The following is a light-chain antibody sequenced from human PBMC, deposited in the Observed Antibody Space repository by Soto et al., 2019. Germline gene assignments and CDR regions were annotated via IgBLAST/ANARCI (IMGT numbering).Light chain of an antibody. CDR3: SSYTSSSTLV. CDR2: DVS. V-gene: IGLV2-14*01. Sequence: QSVLTQPASVSGSPGQSITISCTGTSSDVGAYNYVSWYQQHPGKAPKLMIYDVSNRPSGVSNRFSGSKSGNTASLTISGLQGEDEADYYCSSYTSSSTLVFGGGTKLTVL. J-gene: IGLJ2*01. CDR1: SSDVGAYNY.